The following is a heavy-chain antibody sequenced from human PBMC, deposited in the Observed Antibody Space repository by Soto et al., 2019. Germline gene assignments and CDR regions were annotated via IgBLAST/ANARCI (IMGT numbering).Heavy chain of an antibody. D-gene: IGHD1-7*01. Sequence: PGGSLRLSCAASGFTFDDYAMHWDRKAPGMGLEWVSGSSWNSGSIGYADSVKGRFTTSRDNAKNSLYLQMNSLRAEDTALYYCAKDIGWLELYHYYFDYWGQGTLVTVSS. V-gene: IGHV3-9*01. J-gene: IGHJ4*02. CDR2: SSWNSGSI. CDR1: GFTFDDYA. CDR3: AKDIGWLELYHYYFDY.